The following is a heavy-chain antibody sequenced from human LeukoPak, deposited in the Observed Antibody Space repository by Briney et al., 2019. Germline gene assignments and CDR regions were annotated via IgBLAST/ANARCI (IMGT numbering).Heavy chain of an antibody. Sequence: GESLRISCEGSGSSFTSYWIGWVRQMPGKGLEWMGIIYPGGSATRNSPSFQGQVTISADKSISTAYLQWSSLKASDTAMYYCARRYSDSWYVFDYWGQGTLVIVSS. CDR3: ARRYSDSWYVFDY. CDR1: GSSFTSYW. V-gene: IGHV5-51*01. CDR2: IYPGGSAT. D-gene: IGHD6-13*01. J-gene: IGHJ4*02.